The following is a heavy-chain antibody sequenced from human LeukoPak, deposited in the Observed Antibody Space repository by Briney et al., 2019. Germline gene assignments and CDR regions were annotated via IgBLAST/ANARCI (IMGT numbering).Heavy chain of an antibody. Sequence: ASVKVSCKASGYTFTSYGISWVRQAPGQGLEWMGWISAYNGNTNYAQKLQGRVTMTTDTSTSTAYMELSSLRSEDTAVYYCASRPLMVRGVIPNDEWGQGTLVTVSS. D-gene: IGHD3-10*01. CDR1: GYTFTSYG. CDR3: ASRPLMVRGVIPNDE. CDR2: ISAYNGNT. J-gene: IGHJ4*02. V-gene: IGHV1-18*01.